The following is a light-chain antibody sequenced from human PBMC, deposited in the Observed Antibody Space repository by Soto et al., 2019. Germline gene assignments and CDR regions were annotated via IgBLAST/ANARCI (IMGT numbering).Light chain of an antibody. V-gene: IGKV3-20*01. J-gene: IGKJ2*01. CDR3: QQQGT. CDR1: RSLSSSS. Sequence: EIVLTQSPGTLSLSPGERATLSCRASRSLSSSSVVWYQQKPGQAPRLLIYAASRRATGIPDRFIGSRTATEYTLTISRLEPEDFAVYYCQQQGTFGQGTKLEIK. CDR2: AAS.